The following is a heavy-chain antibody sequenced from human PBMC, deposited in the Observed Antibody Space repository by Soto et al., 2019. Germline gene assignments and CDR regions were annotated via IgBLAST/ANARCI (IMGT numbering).Heavy chain of an antibody. CDR1: GFTFSSYG. Sequence: LRLSCAASGFTFSSYGMHWVRQAPGKGLEWVAVISYDGSNKYYADSVKGRFTISRDNSKNTLYLQMNSLRAEDTAVYYCAKGKLRFLEWLLSRFDYWGQGTLVTVSS. V-gene: IGHV3-30*18. CDR3: AKGKLRFLEWLLSRFDY. D-gene: IGHD3-3*01. CDR2: ISYDGSNK. J-gene: IGHJ4*02.